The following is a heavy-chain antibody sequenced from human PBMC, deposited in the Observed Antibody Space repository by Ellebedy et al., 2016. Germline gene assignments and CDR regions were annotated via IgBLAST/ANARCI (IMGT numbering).Heavy chain of an antibody. V-gene: IGHV3-53*01. Sequence: GESLKISCAASGLTVSRNYMSWVRQAPGKGLEWVSLISTGGNTYYADSVRGRFTIARDNSKNTLYLQMDSLRADDAAMYYCARVWTPTSGNQRAMDYWGQGALVTVSS. J-gene: IGHJ4*02. CDR3: ARVWTPTSGNQRAMDY. CDR2: ISTGGNT. CDR1: GLTVSRNY. D-gene: IGHD1-14*01.